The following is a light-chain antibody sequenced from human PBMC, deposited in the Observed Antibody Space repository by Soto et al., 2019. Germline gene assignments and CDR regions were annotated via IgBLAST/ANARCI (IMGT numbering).Light chain of an antibody. CDR1: QSISTN. V-gene: IGKV3D-15*01. J-gene: IGKJ3*01. CDR3: QQYDKWPLT. CDR2: GAS. Sequence: EIVMTQSPATLSVSPGERASLSCRASQSISTNLAWYQQKPGQAPRLLIYGASNRATGIPARFSGSGSGTEFTLTISSPQPEDFAVYYCQQYDKWPLTFGPGTKVDIE.